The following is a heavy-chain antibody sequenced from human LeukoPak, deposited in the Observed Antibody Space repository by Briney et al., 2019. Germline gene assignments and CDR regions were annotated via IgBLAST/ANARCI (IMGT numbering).Heavy chain of an antibody. CDR3: ARGAAGYCSGGSCGYYYYYGMDV. D-gene: IGHD2-15*01. CDR1: GGSVSSGSYY. J-gene: IGHJ6*04. V-gene: IGHV4-61*01. CDR2: IYYSGST. Sequence: SETLTLTCTVSGGSVSSGSYYWSWIRQPPGKGLEWIGYIYYSGSTNYNPSLKSRVTISVDTSKNQFSLKLSSVTAADTAVYYCARGAAGYCSGGSCGYYYYYGMDVWGKGTTVTVSS.